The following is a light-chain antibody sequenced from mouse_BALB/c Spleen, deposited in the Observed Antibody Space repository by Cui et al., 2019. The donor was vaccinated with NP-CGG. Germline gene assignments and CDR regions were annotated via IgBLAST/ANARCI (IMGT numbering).Light chain of an antibody. V-gene: IGLV1*01. CDR3: ALWYSNHWV. CDR1: TGAVTTSNY. CDR2: GTN. Sequence: AFVTEVSAATTSPGETVTLTCRSSTGAVTTSNYANWVQEKPDHLFTGLIGGTNNRAPGVPARFSGSLIGDKAALTITGAQTEDEAIYFCALWYSNHWVFGGGTKLTVL. J-gene: IGLJ1*01.